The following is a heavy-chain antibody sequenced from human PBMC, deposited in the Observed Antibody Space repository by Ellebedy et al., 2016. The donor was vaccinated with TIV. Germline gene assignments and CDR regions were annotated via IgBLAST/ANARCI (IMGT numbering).Heavy chain of an antibody. V-gene: IGHV3-23*01. Sequence: GESLKISCAASGFTFSDYAMSWVRQAPGKGLGWVSSISVTGDLTYYADSVKGRFTISRDNSKNTLYLQMNSLRAEDTAVYYCAKRVTMVREVITYYHYAMDVWGQGTTVTVSS. CDR1: GFTFSDYA. CDR2: ISVTGDLT. CDR3: AKRVTMVREVITYYHYAMDV. D-gene: IGHD3-10*01. J-gene: IGHJ6*02.